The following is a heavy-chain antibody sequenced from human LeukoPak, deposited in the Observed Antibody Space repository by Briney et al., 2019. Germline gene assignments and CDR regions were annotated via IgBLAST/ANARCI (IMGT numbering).Heavy chain of an antibody. CDR2: ISYDGSNK. D-gene: IGHD1-20*01. Sequence: GGSLRLSCAASGFTFSGSAMHWVRQAPGKGLEWVAVISYDGSNKYYADSVKGRFTISRDNSKNTLYLQMNSLRAEDTAVYYCASDITGTTTTDYWGQGTLVTVSS. CDR1: GFTFSGSA. CDR3: ASDITGTTTTDY. V-gene: IGHV3-30*04. J-gene: IGHJ4*02.